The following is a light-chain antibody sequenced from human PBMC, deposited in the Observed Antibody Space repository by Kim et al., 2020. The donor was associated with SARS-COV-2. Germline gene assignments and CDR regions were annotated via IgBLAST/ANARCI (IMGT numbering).Light chain of an antibody. CDR3: SSYSTGSTPVV. CDR2: DVS. V-gene: IGLV2-14*01. J-gene: IGLJ2*01. CDR1: SSDIGGYNY. Sequence: QSALTQPASVSGSPGQSISISCTGTSSDIGGYNYVSWYQLYPGKAPKFMIYDVSKRPSGVSNRFSGSKSGNTASLTISGLQAEDEADYYCSSYSTGSTPVVFGGGTKVTVL.